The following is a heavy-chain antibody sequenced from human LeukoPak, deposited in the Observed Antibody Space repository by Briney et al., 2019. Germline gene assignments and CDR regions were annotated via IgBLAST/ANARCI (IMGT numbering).Heavy chain of an antibody. V-gene: IGHV5-51*01. CDR3: ACVSLRVLGWLPYIDY. CDR2: IYPGGSDT. D-gene: IGHD3-3*01. J-gene: IGHJ4*02. Sequence: GESLQISCKGSGYSFTSYWIGWVRQMPGKGLEWMGIIYPGGSDTRYSPSFQGQVTISADKSISAAYLQWSSPKASDTALCYWACVSLRVLGWLPYIDYSGQGNLFTVSS. CDR1: GYSFTSYW.